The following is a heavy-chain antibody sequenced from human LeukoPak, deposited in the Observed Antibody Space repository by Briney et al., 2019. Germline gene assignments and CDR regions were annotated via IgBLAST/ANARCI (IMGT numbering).Heavy chain of an antibody. Sequence: ASVNVSCKASGYTFTSYGISWVRQAPGQGLEWMGWISAYNGNTNYAQKLQGRVTMTTDTSTSTAYMELRSLRSDDTAVYYCARDLLYCSGGSCYGYWGQGTLVTVSS. J-gene: IGHJ4*02. V-gene: IGHV1-18*01. CDR2: ISAYNGNT. CDR3: ARDLLYCSGGSCYGY. D-gene: IGHD2-15*01. CDR1: GYTFTSYG.